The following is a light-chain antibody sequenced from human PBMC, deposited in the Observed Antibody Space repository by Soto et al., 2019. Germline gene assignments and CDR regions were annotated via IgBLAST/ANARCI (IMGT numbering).Light chain of an antibody. CDR1: SSNIGAGYD. CDR2: ANN. CDR3: QSNDTNLRGV. V-gene: IGLV1-40*01. Sequence: QAVVTQPPSVSGAPGQRVTISCTGSSSNIGAGYDVHWYQQFPGTAPKLLIYANNNRPSGVPDRLSASNSGTSASLAITGLQADDEADYYCQSNDTNLRGVFGTGTKVTVL. J-gene: IGLJ1*01.